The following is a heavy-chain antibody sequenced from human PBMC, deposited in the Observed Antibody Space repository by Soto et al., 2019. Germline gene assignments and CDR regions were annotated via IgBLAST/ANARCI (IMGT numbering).Heavy chain of an antibody. D-gene: IGHD3-10*01. Sequence: GGPLRLSCAASGFTFSSYSMNWVRQAPGKGLEWVSYISSSSSTIYYADSVKGRFTISRDNAKNSLYLQMNSLRAEDTAVYYCARDKRADYYGSGSYYTLGYFDYWGQGTLVTVSS. CDR2: ISSSSSTI. CDR3: ARDKRADYYGSGSYYTLGYFDY. J-gene: IGHJ4*02. V-gene: IGHV3-48*01. CDR1: GFTFSSYS.